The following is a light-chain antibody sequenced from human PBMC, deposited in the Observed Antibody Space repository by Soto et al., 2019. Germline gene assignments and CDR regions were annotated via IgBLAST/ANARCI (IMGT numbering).Light chain of an antibody. V-gene: IGKV1-5*03. CDR3: QQYSYFAT. J-gene: IGKJ1*01. Sequence: DIQMTQSPSTLSASVGDRVTSTCRASQSISSWLTWYQQKAGQAPKLLIYKASIVESGVPSRFSGSGSGTEFTLTISSLQADDSATYYCQQYSYFATFGQGTRVEVK. CDR2: KAS. CDR1: QSISSW.